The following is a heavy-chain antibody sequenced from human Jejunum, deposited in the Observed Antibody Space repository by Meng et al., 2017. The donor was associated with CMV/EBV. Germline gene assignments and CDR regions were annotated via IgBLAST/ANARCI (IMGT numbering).Heavy chain of an antibody. CDR1: GFAFSSES. Sequence: AASGFAFSSESKKWQRKAREKGLEWVGYNTSSSSTIYYADSVKGRFTISRDKAKNSLYLQINSLRAEDTAVYYCARDTVLNGLDVWGQGATVTVSS. CDR3: ARDTVLNGLDV. J-gene: IGHJ6*02. V-gene: IGHV3-48*01. D-gene: IGHD4-11*01. CDR2: NTSSSSTI.